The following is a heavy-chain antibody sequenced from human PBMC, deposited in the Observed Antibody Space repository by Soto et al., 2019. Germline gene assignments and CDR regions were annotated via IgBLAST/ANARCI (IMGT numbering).Heavy chain of an antibody. CDR3: ARRLKGTPPY. CDR1: GFSFSSYW. CDR2: INGDGSIA. J-gene: IGHJ4*02. V-gene: IGHV3-74*01. Sequence: EVQLVESGGGLAQPGGSLRLSCAASGFSFSSYWMHWVRQAPGKGLVWVARINGDGSIANYADCVKGRFTISRDNAKNTLFLQMNSLRVEDTAVYYCARRLKGTPPYWGQGTLVTVSS.